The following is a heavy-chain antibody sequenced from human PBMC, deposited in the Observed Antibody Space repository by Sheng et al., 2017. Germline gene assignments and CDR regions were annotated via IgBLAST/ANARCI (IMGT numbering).Heavy chain of an antibody. CDR2: IYYSGST. V-gene: IGHV4-39*07. CDR3: ARDWTIYSAHASDI. D-gene: IGHD6-13*01. Sequence: QLQLQESGPGLVKPSETLSLTCTVSGGSISSSSYYWGWIRQPPGKGLEWIGSIYYSGSTYYNPSLKSRVTISVDTSKNQFSLKLSSVTAADTALYYCARDWTIYSAHASDIWVQGTMVTVSS. J-gene: IGHJ3*02. CDR1: GGSISSSSYY.